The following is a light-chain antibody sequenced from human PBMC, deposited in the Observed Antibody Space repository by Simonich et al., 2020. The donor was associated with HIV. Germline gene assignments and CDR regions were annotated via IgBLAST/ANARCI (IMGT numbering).Light chain of an antibody. CDR1: KLGDKY. CDR2: QNN. CDR3: QAWDSSTVV. J-gene: IGLJ2*01. Sequence: SYELPQPPSVSVSPGQTASITCSGDKLGDKYACWYQQKPGQSPVLVIYQNNKRPSGIPERFSGSNSGNTATLTISGTQAMDEADYYCQAWDSSTVVFGGGTKLTVL. V-gene: IGLV3-1*01.